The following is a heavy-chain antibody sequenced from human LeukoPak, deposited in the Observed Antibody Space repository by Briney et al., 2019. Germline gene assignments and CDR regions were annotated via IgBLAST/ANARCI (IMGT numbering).Heavy chain of an antibody. CDR2: MYYSGST. D-gene: IGHD3-10*01. Sequence: SETLSLTCTVSGVSTTGYDWSWIRQPPGKGLEWIGCMYYSGSTNYNPSLKSRVTISVDTSKNQFSLKLSSVTAADTAVYYCAREGATTITMVRGVENAFDIWGQGTMVTVSS. V-gene: IGHV4-59*01. CDR3: AREGATTITMVRGVENAFDI. CDR1: GVSTTGYD. J-gene: IGHJ3*02.